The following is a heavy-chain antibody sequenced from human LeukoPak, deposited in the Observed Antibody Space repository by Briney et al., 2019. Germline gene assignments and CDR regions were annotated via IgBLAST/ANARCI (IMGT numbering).Heavy chain of an antibody. Sequence: PSETLSLTCTVSGASITNYYWNWIRQPAGKGLEWIGRMYTSGSTNYNPSLKSRVTMSLDTSKNQFSLKLSSVTAADTAVYYCAREITSGLYLLDYWGQGTLVTVSS. D-gene: IGHD6-19*01. J-gene: IGHJ4*02. CDR1: GASITNYY. CDR3: AREITSGLYLLDY. CDR2: MYTSGST. V-gene: IGHV4-4*07.